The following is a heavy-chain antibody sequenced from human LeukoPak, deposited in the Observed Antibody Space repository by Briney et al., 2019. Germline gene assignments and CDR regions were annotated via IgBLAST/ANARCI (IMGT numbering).Heavy chain of an antibody. D-gene: IGHD6-19*01. V-gene: IGHV3-23*01. Sequence: GGSLRLSCAASGFTFSSYAMSWVRQAPGKELEWFSAISGGSGSSTYYADAVKGRFTISRGNSKTTLYLQMNSLRAEDTAVYYCAKGSSSGWPYFFDYWGQGTLVTVSS. CDR1: GFTFSSYA. CDR3: AKGSSSGWPYFFDY. CDR2: ISGGSGSST. J-gene: IGHJ4*02.